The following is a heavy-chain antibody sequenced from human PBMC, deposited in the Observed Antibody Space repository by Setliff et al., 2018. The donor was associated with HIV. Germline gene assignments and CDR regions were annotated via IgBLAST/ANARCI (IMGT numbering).Heavy chain of an antibody. CDR1: DGSVSSTGYY. V-gene: IGHV4-31*03. Sequence: SETLSLTCTVSDGSVSSTGYYWSWLRQHPGKGLEWIGNIYYSGSTNYNPSLKSRLTISLDTSNTQFSLKLSSVTAAGTAVYFCAREKYKFGYQVYFFDSWGQGTLVTVSS. CDR3: AREKYKFGYQVYFFDS. D-gene: IGHD5-12*01. CDR2: IYYSGST. J-gene: IGHJ4*02.